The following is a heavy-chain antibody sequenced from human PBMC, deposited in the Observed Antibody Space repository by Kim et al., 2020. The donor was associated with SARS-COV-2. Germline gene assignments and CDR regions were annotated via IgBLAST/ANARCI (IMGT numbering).Heavy chain of an antibody. CDR3: ASISGSPF. D-gene: IGHD1-20*01. CDR1: GFTFSSYA. V-gene: IGHV3-30*04. Sequence: GGSLRLSCAASGFTFSSYAMHWVRQAPGKGLEWVSAITYDGSNKYYADSVKGRFTISRDNSKNTLYLQMNSLRAEDTAVYYCASISGSPFWGQGTLVTVSS. J-gene: IGHJ4*02. CDR2: ITYDGSNK.